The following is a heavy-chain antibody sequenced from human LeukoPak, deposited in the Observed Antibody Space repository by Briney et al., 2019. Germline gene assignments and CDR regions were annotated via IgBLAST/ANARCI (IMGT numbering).Heavy chain of an antibody. CDR1: SASISTYY. D-gene: IGHD3-10*02. CDR3: ARQMFLGGMDV. Sequence: PSETLSLTCTVSSASISTYYWSWIRQPPGQGLEWIGYIYDSGSTSYNPSLKSRATISVDTSKSHFSLKLSSVTAADTAVYYCARQMFLGGMDVWGQGTTVAVSS. CDR2: IYDSGST. V-gene: IGHV4-59*08. J-gene: IGHJ6*02.